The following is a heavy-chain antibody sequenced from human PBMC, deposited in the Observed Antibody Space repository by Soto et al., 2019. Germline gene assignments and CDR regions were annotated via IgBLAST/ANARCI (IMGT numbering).Heavy chain of an antibody. Sequence: QVQLMESGGGVVQPGTSLRLSCAASGFTFSHYGIHWVRQAPGKGLEWVGLSWSGGRGEDCADSVRGRFTISRDYSKTTVYLQMNSLRVEDTAVYYCAKDDDTSSHFSLLDFRGQGTLVTVSS. CDR1: GFTFSHYG. CDR3: AKDDDTSSHFSLLDF. V-gene: IGHV3-33*06. D-gene: IGHD3-22*01. J-gene: IGHJ4*02. CDR2: SWSGGRGE.